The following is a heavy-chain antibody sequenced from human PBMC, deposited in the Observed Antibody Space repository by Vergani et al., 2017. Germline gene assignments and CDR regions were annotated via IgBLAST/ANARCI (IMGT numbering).Heavy chain of an antibody. CDR2: IYYSGST. V-gene: IGHV4-31*03. Sequence: QVHLQESGPGLVKPSQTLSLTCTVSGDSISSGGHYWTWIRQPPGKHLEWIGYIYYSGSTYYNPSLKSRPTISIDTSKNQFSLKLTSVTAADTAVYYCATGAGPFDIWGQGTLVTVSS. CDR3: ATGAGPFDI. CDR1: GDSISSGGHY. J-gene: IGHJ4*02. D-gene: IGHD7-27*01.